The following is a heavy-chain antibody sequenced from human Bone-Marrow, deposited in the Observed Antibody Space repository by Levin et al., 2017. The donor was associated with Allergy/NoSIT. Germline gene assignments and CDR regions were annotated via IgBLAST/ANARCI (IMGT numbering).Heavy chain of an antibody. CDR1: GFTFNNYA. Sequence: GESLKISCSASGFTFNNYAMTWVRQAPGKGLEWVSTISSSGDSTYYADSVQGRFTISRDNSKNTLYLQMNSLRAEDTAVYYCAKDREAFILSVSVGVDHFDYWGQGTLVTVSS. CDR2: ISSSGDST. D-gene: IGHD3-3*01. J-gene: IGHJ4*02. V-gene: IGHV3-23*01. CDR3: AKDREAFILSVSVGVDHFDY.